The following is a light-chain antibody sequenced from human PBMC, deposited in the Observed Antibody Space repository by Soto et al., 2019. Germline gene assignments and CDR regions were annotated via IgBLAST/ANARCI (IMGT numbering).Light chain of an antibody. Sequence: DIQMSQSPSTLSASVGGRVTITCRASQGTGDWLAWYQQKPGKAPKLLIYKTSTLEGGVPSRFSGSGSETEFTLTISSLQPDDFETYYCQHYSSYPLTFGGGTKVDIK. J-gene: IGKJ4*01. CDR1: QGTGDW. V-gene: IGKV1-5*03. CDR3: QHYSSYPLT. CDR2: KTS.